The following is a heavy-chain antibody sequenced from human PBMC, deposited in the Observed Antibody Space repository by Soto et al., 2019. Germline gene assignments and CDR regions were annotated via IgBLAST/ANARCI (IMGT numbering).Heavy chain of an antibody. CDR3: ATERSAQYFDY. Sequence: ASVKVSCKASGGTFSSHGIAWVRQVPGQGLEWVGGIMPTFGSATYAPRFQGRVTISADKSTSTAYMELRSLRSEDTAVYYCATERSAQYFDYWGQGTLVTVYS. D-gene: IGHD1-1*01. CDR1: GGTFSSHG. CDR2: IMPTFGSA. J-gene: IGHJ4*02. V-gene: IGHV1-69*06.